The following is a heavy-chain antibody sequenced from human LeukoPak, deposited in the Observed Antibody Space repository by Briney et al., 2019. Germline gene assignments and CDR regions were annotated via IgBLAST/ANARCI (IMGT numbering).Heavy chain of an antibody. Sequence: SETLSLTCAVYGGSFSGYYWSWIRQPPGKGLEWIGEINHSGSTNYNPSLRSRVTISVDTSKNQFSLKLSSVTAADTAVYYCARENDYGMMNYYYYMDVWGKGTTVTVSS. CDR1: GGSFSGYY. V-gene: IGHV4-34*01. J-gene: IGHJ6*03. D-gene: IGHD4-17*01. CDR3: ARENDYGMMNYYYYMDV. CDR2: INHSGST.